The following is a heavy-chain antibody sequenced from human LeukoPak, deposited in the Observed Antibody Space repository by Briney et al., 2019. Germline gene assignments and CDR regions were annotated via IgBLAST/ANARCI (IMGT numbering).Heavy chain of an antibody. Sequence: SGTLSLTCTVSGGSISSGSYYWSWIRQLAGKGLEWIGRIYTSGSTNYNPSLKSRVTISVDTSKNQFSLKLSSVTAADTAVYYCAREIWSQLGYYYYGMDVWGQGTTVTVSS. J-gene: IGHJ6*02. D-gene: IGHD1-1*01. V-gene: IGHV4-61*02. CDR3: AREIWSQLGYYYYGMDV. CDR2: IYTSGST. CDR1: GGSISSGSYY.